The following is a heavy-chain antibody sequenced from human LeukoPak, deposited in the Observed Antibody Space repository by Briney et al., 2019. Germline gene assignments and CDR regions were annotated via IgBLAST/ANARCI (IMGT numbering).Heavy chain of an antibody. CDR2: IKQDGSEK. Sequence: GTLRLSCEASGFTFSTYGMSWVRQAPGKGLEWVANIKQDGSEKYYVDSVKGRFTISRDNAKNSLYLQMNSLRAEDTAVYYCARVAAAGIYSDAFDIWGQGTMVTVSS. D-gene: IGHD6-13*01. CDR3: ARVAAAGIYSDAFDI. J-gene: IGHJ3*02. V-gene: IGHV3-7*01. CDR1: GFTFSTYG.